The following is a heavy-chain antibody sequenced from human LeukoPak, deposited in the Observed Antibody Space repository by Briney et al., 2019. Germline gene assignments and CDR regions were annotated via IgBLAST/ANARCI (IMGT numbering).Heavy chain of an antibody. CDR3: ARGRYSSGWYTHYYYYYGMDV. V-gene: IGHV4-59*01. CDR1: GVSISSYY. J-gene: IGHJ6*02. Sequence: PSETLSLTCTGSGVSISSYYWGWIRQPQGQVREWIGYIYYSGSTNYNPSLKSRVTISVDTSKNQFSLKLSSVTAADTAVYYCARGRYSSGWYTHYYYYYGMDVWGQGTTVTVSS. CDR2: IYYSGST. D-gene: IGHD6-19*01.